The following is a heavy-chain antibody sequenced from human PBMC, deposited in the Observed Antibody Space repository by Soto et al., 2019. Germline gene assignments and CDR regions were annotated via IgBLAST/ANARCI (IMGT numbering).Heavy chain of an antibody. CDR3: ARESAGDYDIDPYYYYYMDV. D-gene: IGHD4-17*01. V-gene: IGHV1-18*01. CDR1: GYTFTSYG. Sequence: ASVKVSCKASGYTFTSYGISWVRQAPGQGLEWMGWISAYNGNTNYAQKLQGRVTMTTDTSTSTAYMELRSLRSDDTAVYYCARESAGDYDIDPYYYYYMDVWGKGTTVTVSS. J-gene: IGHJ6*03. CDR2: ISAYNGNT.